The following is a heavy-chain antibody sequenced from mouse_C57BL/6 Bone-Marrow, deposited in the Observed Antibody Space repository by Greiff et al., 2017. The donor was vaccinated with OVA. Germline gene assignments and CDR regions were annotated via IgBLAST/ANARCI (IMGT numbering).Heavy chain of an antibody. CDR3: AREDGSSSAWFAC. CDR1: GYTFTSYW. CDR2: IDPSDSYT. Sequence: QVQLQQPGAELVRPGTSVKLSCKASGYTFTSYWMPWVKQRPGQGLEWIGVIDPSDSYTNYNQKFKGKATLTVDTSSSTAYLQLSSLTSEDSAVYYGAREDGSSSAWFACWGQGTLVTVSA. J-gene: IGHJ3*01. V-gene: IGHV1-59*01. D-gene: IGHD1-1*01.